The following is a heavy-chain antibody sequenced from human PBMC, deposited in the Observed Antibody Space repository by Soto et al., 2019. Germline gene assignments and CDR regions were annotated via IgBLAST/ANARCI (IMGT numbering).Heavy chain of an antibody. Sequence: QMPLVQSGPEVKKPGTSVKVSCKASGFTFTSSAVQWVRQARGQRLEWIGWIVVGSGNTNYAQKFQERVTITRDMSTSTAYMELSSLRSEDTAVFYCAARGGCGELLRVDYWGQGTLVTVSS. CDR3: AARGGCGELLRVDY. V-gene: IGHV1-58*01. CDR2: IVVGSGNT. J-gene: IGHJ4*02. CDR1: GFTFTSSA. D-gene: IGHD3-10*01.